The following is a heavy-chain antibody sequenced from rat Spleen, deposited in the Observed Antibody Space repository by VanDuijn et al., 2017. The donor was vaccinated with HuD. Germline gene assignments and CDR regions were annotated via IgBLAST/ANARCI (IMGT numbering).Heavy chain of an antibody. CDR1: GFSLTSNS. CDR3: TRFAGYGFAY. CDR2: IWSGRST. J-gene: IGHJ3*01. D-gene: IGHD4-3*01. Sequence: VQLKEQGPGLVQPSQTLSLTSTVPGFSLTSNSVSWVRQPPGKDLEWMGAIWSGRSTVYNSALKSRLSISRDASKSQVFLKMNSLQTEYTAIYFCTRFAGYGFAYWGQGTLVTVSS. V-gene: IGHV2-1*01.